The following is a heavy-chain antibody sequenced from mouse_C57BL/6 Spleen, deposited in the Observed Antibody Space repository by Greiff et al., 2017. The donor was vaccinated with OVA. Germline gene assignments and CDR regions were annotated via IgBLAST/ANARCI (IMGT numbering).Heavy chain of an antibody. D-gene: IGHD2-12*01. CDR3: ARSDSPYAIDY. Sequence: VQLHQPGAELAKPGASVKLSCKASGYTFTSYWMHWVKQRPGQGLEWIGYINPSSGYTKYNQKFKDKATLTADKSSSKAYMQLSSLTYEDSAVYYCARSDSPYAIDYWGQGPSVTVSS. V-gene: IGHV1-7*01. J-gene: IGHJ4*01. CDR1: GYTFTSYW. CDR2: INPSSGYT.